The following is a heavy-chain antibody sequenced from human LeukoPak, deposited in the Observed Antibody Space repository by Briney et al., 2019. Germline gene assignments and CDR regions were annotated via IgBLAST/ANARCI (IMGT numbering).Heavy chain of an antibody. CDR1: GYTFTSYG. D-gene: IGHD5-18*01. V-gene: IGHV1-18*04. CDR2: ISAYNGNT. J-gene: IGHJ6*03. Sequence: GASVKVSCKASGYTFTSYGISWVRQAPGQGLEWMGWISAYNGNTNYAQKLLGRVTMTTDTSTSTAYMELRSLRSDDTAAYYCARALGYTAMRDHYYYYYYMDVWGKGTTVTVSS. CDR3: ARALGYTAMRDHYYYYYYMDV.